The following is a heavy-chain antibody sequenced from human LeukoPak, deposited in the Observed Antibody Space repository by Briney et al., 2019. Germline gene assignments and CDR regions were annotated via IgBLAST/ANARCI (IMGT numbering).Heavy chain of an antibody. V-gene: IGHV3-21*01. D-gene: IGHD1-26*01. CDR3: ASGRSAGATTSADY. CDR1: GFTFSSYS. Sequence: GGSLRLSCAASGFTFSSYSMNWVRQAPGKGLDWVSSISSSSSYIYYADSVKGRFTISRDNAKNSLYLQMNSLRAEDTAVYYCASGRSAGATTSADYWGQGTLVTVSS. CDR2: ISSSSSYI. J-gene: IGHJ4*02.